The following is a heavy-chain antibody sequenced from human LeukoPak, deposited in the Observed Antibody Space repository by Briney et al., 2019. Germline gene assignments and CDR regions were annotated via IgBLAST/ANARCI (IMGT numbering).Heavy chain of an antibody. CDR1: GFTFSSYS. Sequence: PGGSLRLSCAASGFTFSSYSMNWVRQAPGKGLEWVSSISSSSSYIYYADSVKGRFTISRDNAKNSLYLQMNSLRAEDTAVYYCARCSRDGYNWGFDYWGQGTLVTVSS. CDR3: ARCSRDGYNWGFDY. J-gene: IGHJ4*02. V-gene: IGHV3-21*01. CDR2: ISSSSSYI. D-gene: IGHD5-24*01.